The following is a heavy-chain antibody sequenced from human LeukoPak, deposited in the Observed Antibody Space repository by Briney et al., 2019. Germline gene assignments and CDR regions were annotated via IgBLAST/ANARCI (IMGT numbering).Heavy chain of an antibody. J-gene: IGHJ3*02. Sequence: SETLSLTCTVSGGSISSYYWSWIRQPPGKGLEWIGYIYYSGSTNHNPSLKSRVTISVDTSKNQFSLKLSSVTAADTAVYYCARTYDSSKNDAFDIWGQGSMVTVSS. CDR1: GGSISSYY. CDR3: ARTYDSSKNDAFDI. V-gene: IGHV4-59*01. D-gene: IGHD3-22*01. CDR2: IYYSGST.